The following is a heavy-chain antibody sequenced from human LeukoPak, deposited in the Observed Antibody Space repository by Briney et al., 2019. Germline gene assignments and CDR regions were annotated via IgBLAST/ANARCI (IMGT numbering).Heavy chain of an antibody. V-gene: IGHV3-23*01. J-gene: IGHJ4*02. Sequence: GGSLRLSCAASGFTFSSYAMSWVRQAPGKGLEWVSAISGSGGSTYYADSVKGRFTISRDNSKNTLYLQMNSLRAEDTAVYYRAKRSSPHSSGWYIDYWGQGTLVTVSS. D-gene: IGHD6-19*01. CDR3: AKRSSPHSSGWYIDY. CDR1: GFTFSSYA. CDR2: ISGSGGST.